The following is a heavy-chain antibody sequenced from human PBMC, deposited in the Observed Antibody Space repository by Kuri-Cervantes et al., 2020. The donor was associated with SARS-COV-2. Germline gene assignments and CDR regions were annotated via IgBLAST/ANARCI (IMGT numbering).Heavy chain of an antibody. J-gene: IGHJ4*02. Sequence: GGSLRLSCAPSGFTFSIYAMNWVRQGPRKGLEWVSGISGSGATTYYADSVKGRFTISRDNSKNTLYPQMDSLRADDTAVYYCVKDYYGSGINWIFDSWGQGALVTVSS. CDR2: ISGSGATT. D-gene: IGHD3-10*01. CDR3: VKDYYGSGINWIFDS. CDR1: GFTFSIYA. V-gene: IGHV3-23*01.